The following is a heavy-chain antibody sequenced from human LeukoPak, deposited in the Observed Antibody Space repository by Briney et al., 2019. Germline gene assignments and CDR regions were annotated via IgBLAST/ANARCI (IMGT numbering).Heavy chain of an antibody. Sequence: SETLSLTCTVSGGSISSSSYYWGWIRQPPGKGLEWIGSIYYSGSTYYNPPLKSRVTISVDTSKNQFSLKLSSVTAADTAVYYCARGPYYDFWSGKLTYYYYGMDVWGQGTTVTVSS. CDR1: GGSISSSSYY. V-gene: IGHV4-39*07. D-gene: IGHD3-3*01. CDR2: IYYSGST. J-gene: IGHJ6*02. CDR3: ARGPYYDFWSGKLTYYYYGMDV.